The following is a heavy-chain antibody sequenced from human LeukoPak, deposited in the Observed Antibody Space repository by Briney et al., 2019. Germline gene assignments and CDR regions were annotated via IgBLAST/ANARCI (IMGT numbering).Heavy chain of an antibody. D-gene: IGHD5-24*01. CDR1: SGSIRSSTYD. Sequence: ETLSLTCTVSSGSIRSSTYDWGRIRQRPGKGLEWIGTIYYTGSTYYNPSLKGRVTISVDTAKNQFSLKLTSVTAADTAVYYCARAVGTDGYNLWVYWGQGTLVTVSS. V-gene: IGHV4-39*07. CDR2: IYYTGST. CDR3: ARAVGTDGYNLWVY. J-gene: IGHJ4*02.